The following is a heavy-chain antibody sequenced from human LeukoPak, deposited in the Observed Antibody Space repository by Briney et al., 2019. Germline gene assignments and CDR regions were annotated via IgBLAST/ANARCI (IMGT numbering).Heavy chain of an antibody. CDR2: INHSGST. Sequence: SETLSLTCAVYGGSFSGYYWSWIRQPPGKGLDWIGEINHSGSTNYNPSLKSRVTISVDTSKNQFSLKLSSVTAADTAVYYCARGRDSSGSSYDAFDIWGQGTMVTVSS. CDR3: ARGRDSSGSSYDAFDI. V-gene: IGHV4-34*01. J-gene: IGHJ3*02. CDR1: GGSFSGYY. D-gene: IGHD3-22*01.